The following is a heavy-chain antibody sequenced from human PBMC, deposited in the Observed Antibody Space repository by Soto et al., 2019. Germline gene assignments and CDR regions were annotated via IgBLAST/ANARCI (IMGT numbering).Heavy chain of an antibody. D-gene: IGHD2-15*01. CDR3: TTGSVEGV. CDR2: IKRKFDGEST. V-gene: IGHV3-15*07. Sequence: EVQLVESGGGLVKPGGSLRLSCAASGFSFSNAWMNWVRQAPGKGLEWVGGIKRKFDGESTDYAGPVKGRFTVFRDDSKSALYLQMNSLKGDDTAVYYCTTGSVEGVWGQGTTVTVS. CDR1: GFSFSNAW. J-gene: IGHJ6*02.